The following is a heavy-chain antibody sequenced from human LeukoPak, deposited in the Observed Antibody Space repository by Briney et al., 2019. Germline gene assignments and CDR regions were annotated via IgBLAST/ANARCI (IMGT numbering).Heavy chain of an antibody. V-gene: IGHV3-21*01. CDR1: GFTFSSYS. CDR2: ISSSSSYI. J-gene: IGHJ4*02. D-gene: IGHD1-26*01. CDR3: ARVTDSGREYYFDY. Sequence: GGSLRLSCAASGFTFSSYSMNWVRQAPGKGLEWVSSISSSSSYIYYADSVKGRFTISRDNAKNSLYLQMNSLRAEDTAVYYCARVTDSGREYYFDYWGQGTLVTVSS.